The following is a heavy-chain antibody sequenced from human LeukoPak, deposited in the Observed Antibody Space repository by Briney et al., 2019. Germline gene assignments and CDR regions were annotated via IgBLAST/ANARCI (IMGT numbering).Heavy chain of an antibody. D-gene: IGHD5-24*01. CDR2: INHSGST. CDR1: GGSFSGYY. Sequence: SETLSLTCAVYGGSFSGYYWSWIRQPPGEGLEWIGEINHSGSTNYNPSLKSRVTISVDTSKNQFSLKLSSVTAADTAVYYCASLPRRDGYNGDYWGQGTLVTVSS. J-gene: IGHJ4*02. V-gene: IGHV4-34*01. CDR3: ASLPRRDGYNGDY.